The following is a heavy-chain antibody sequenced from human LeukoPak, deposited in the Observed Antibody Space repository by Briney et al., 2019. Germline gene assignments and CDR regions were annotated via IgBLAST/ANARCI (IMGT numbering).Heavy chain of an antibody. CDR2: IYYSGST. D-gene: IGHD1-26*01. Sequence: PSETLSLTCTVSGGSISSGGYYWSWIRQPPGKGLEWIGYIYYSGSTNYNPSLKSRVTISVDTSKNQFSLKLSSVTAADTAVYYCAREWELHFDYWGQGTLVTVSS. CDR1: GGSISSGGYY. V-gene: IGHV4-61*08. CDR3: AREWELHFDY. J-gene: IGHJ4*02.